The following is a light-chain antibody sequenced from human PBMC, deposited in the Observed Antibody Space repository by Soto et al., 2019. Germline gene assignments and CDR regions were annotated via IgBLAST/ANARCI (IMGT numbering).Light chain of an antibody. CDR3: YSFTTSDTYV. Sequence: VLAPRPPRSRAPGQSVTPSPRGNSRGVGSYNHVSWYQQAPGTAPKLMIYEVSNRPSGVPDRFSGSKSGNTASLTISGLQPEDEADYYCYSFTTSDTYVFGTGTKVTVL. V-gene: IGLV2-18*02. J-gene: IGLJ1*01. CDR1: SRGVGSYNH. CDR2: EVS.